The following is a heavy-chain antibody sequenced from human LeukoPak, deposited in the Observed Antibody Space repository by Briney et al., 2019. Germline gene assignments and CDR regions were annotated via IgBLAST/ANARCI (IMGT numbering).Heavy chain of an antibody. CDR2: IKSKTDGGTT. Sequence: GGSLRLSCAASGLTFRNTWMTWVRQAPGKGLEWVGRIKSKTDGGTTDYAAPVRGRFTISRDDSQPTVYLQMNSLNTEDTAVYYCATDPGYCTGGTCYSYGYWGQGTLLTVSS. CDR1: GLTFRNTW. J-gene: IGHJ4*02. V-gene: IGHV3-15*01. D-gene: IGHD2-15*01. CDR3: ATDPGYCTGGTCYSYGY.